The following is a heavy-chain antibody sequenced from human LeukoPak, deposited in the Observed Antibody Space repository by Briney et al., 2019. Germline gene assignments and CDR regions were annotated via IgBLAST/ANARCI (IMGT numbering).Heavy chain of an antibody. V-gene: IGHV3-33*01. D-gene: IGHD5-12*01. J-gene: IGHJ4*02. CDR3: ARDAGGYVPLDY. CDR1: GFTFSSYG. CDR2: IWYDGSNK. Sequence: GGSLRLSCAASGFTFSSYGMHWVRQAPGKGLEWVAVIWYDGSNKYYADSVKGRFTISRDNSKNTLYLQMNSLRAEDTAVYYCARDAGGYVPLDYWGQGTLVTVSS.